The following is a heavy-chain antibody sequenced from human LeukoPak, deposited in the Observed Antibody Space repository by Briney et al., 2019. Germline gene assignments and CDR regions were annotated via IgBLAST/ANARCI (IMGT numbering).Heavy chain of an antibody. Sequence: PGGSLRLSCAASGFTFSSYAMHWVRQAPGKGLEWVAFIRYDGSNKYYADSVKVRFTISRDNSKNTLYLQMYSLRAEDTAVYYCAKDYSSGWYGPFDYWGQRTLVTVSS. J-gene: IGHJ4*02. D-gene: IGHD6-19*01. CDR1: GFTFSSYA. CDR2: IRYDGSNK. V-gene: IGHV3-30*02. CDR3: AKDYSSGWYGPFDY.